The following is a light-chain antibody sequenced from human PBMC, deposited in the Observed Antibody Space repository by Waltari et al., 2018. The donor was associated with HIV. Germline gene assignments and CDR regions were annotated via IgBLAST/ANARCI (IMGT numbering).Light chain of an antibody. CDR1: QSISSW. CDR3: QQYKSYWT. J-gene: IGKJ1*01. CDR2: GAS. Sequence: DIQMTQSPSTLSASIGARVTITCRASQSISSWLAWYQQKPGKAPKLLIYGASTLESGVPSRFSGSGSGTEFTLTISRLQPDDFATYYCQQYKSYWTFGQGTKVDIK. V-gene: IGKV1-5*03.